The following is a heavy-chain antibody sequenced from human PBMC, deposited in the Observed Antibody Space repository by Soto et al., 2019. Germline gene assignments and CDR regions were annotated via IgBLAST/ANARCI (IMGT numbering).Heavy chain of an antibody. Sequence: GSLRLSCAASGFTFSSYSMSWVRQAPGKGLEWVSHITSSSSTIYYADSVKGRFTISRDNAKNSLHLQMNSLRGEDTAVYYCARVPCGSGWCNKWFDPWGQGTLVTVSS. J-gene: IGHJ5*02. D-gene: IGHD6-19*01. CDR1: GFTFSSYS. CDR3: ARVPCGSGWCNKWFDP. CDR2: ITSSSSTI. V-gene: IGHV3-48*01.